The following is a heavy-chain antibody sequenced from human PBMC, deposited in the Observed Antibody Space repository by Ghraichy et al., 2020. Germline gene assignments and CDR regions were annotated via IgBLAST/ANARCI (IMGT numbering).Heavy chain of an antibody. V-gene: IGHV3-30*02. Sequence: GGSLRLSCAASGFTFSSYGMHWVRQAPGKGLEWVAFIRYDGNYKYYADSVNGRFTISRDNSKNTLYLQINSLRVEDTAVYYCARGQWLDYWGQGTLVTVSS. J-gene: IGHJ4*02. CDR2: IRYDGNYK. CDR3: ARGQWLDY. CDR1: GFTFSSYG. D-gene: IGHD6-19*01.